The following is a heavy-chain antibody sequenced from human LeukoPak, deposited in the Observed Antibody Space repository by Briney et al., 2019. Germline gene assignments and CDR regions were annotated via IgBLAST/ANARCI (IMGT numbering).Heavy chain of an antibody. V-gene: IGHV3-74*01. CDR2: IKSDGST. CDR1: GFTFSSYW. Sequence: GGSLRLSCAASGFTFSSYWMHWVRQTPGKGLVWVSRIKSDGSTIYADSVKGRFTISRDNSKNTLYLQMGSLRAEDMAVYYCARDSGYSYGYSFDYWGQGTLVTVSS. J-gene: IGHJ4*02. D-gene: IGHD5-18*01. CDR3: ARDSGYSYGYSFDY.